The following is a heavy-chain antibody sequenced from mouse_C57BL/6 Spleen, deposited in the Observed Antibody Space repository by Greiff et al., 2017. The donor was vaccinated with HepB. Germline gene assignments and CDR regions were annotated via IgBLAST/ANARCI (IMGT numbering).Heavy chain of an antibody. CDR1: GYAFSSSW. CDR2: IYPGDGDT. Sequence: QVQLQQSGPELVKPGASVKISCKASGYAFSSSWMNWVKQRPGKGLEWIGRIYPGDGDTNYNGKFKGKATLTADKTSSTAYMQLSSLTSEDSAVYFCARGRDYGNYDAMDYWGQRTSVTVSS. D-gene: IGHD2-1*01. V-gene: IGHV1-82*01. CDR3: ARGRDYGNYDAMDY. J-gene: IGHJ4*01.